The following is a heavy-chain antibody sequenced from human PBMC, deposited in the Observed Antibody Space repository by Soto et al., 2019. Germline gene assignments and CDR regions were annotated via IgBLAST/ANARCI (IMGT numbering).Heavy chain of an antibody. V-gene: IGHV3-23*01. D-gene: IGHD3-3*02. CDR3: AKELAIIGKGAVDM. J-gene: IGHJ3*02. CDR1: GFTFSSYA. CDR2: ISGGGGDST. Sequence: EVHLLESGGGLVQPGGSLTLSCAASGFTFSSYAMSWVRQAPGKGLEWVSAISGGGGDSTYYADSVKGRLIISKDNSKKPLYLQMSSLRAEDTGVYYGAKELAIIGKGAVDMWGQGTMVTFSS.